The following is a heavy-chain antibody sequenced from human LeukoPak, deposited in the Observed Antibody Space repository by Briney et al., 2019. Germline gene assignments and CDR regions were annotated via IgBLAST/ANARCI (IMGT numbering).Heavy chain of an antibody. CDR2: ISSSSSYI. Sequence: PGGSLRLSCAASGFTFSSYSMNWVRQAPGKGLEWVSSISSSSSYIYYADSVKGRFTISRDNAKNSLYLQMNSLRAEDTAVYYCARSGGQRGGNYYYYYMDVWGKGTTVTVSS. J-gene: IGHJ6*03. CDR1: GFTFSSYS. V-gene: IGHV3-21*01. CDR3: ARSGGQRGGNYYYYYMDV. D-gene: IGHD6-25*01.